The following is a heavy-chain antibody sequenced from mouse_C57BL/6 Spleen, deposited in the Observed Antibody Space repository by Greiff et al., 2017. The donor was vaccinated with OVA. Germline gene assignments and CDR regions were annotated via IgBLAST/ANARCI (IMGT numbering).Heavy chain of an antibody. CDR2: INPGSGGT. J-gene: IGHJ3*01. V-gene: IGHV1-54*01. D-gene: IGHD1-1*01. CDR3: SRSDYYGSSYAWFAY. CDR1: GYAFTNYL. Sequence: VQLQQSGAELVRPGSSVKVSCKASGYAFTNYLIEWVKQRPGQGLEWIGVINPGSGGTNYNQKFKGKATLTADNSSSTAYLQLSSLTSEDSAVYFCSRSDYYGSSYAWFAYWGQGTLVTVSA.